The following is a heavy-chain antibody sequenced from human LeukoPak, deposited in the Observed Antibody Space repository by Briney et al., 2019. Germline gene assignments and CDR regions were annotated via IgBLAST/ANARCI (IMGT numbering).Heavy chain of an antibody. J-gene: IGHJ4*02. CDR3: ARHKFFDYLSPIDS. V-gene: IGHV4-39*01. Sequence: SETLSLTCPVSGGSVSSSRYCWGWIRQPPGKGLEWIGSIYYTGSSYYKPSLKSRVTISVDASKNQISLKLSSVTAADTAVYFCARHKFFDYLSPIDSWGQGTLVTVSS. CDR1: GGSVSSSRYC. CDR2: IYYTGSS. D-gene: IGHD3-9*01.